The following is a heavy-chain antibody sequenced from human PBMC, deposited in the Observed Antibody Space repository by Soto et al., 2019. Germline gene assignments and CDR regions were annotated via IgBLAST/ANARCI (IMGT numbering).Heavy chain of an antibody. Sequence: QVQLVESGGGVVQPGRSLRLSCAASGFTFSSYAMHWVRQAPGKGLEWVAVISYDGSNKYYADSVKGRFTISRDNSKNTLYLQMNSLRAEDKAVYYCARDAQGVVNNYFDYWGQGTLVTVSS. D-gene: IGHD3-3*01. V-gene: IGHV3-30-3*01. CDR2: ISYDGSNK. CDR1: GFTFSSYA. J-gene: IGHJ4*02. CDR3: ARDAQGVVNNYFDY.